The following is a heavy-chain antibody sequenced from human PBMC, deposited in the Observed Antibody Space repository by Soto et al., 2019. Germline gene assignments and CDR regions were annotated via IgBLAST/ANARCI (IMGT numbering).Heavy chain of an antibody. V-gene: IGHV1-18*01. CDR3: AREVDYGDYISAFDI. CDR2: ISAYNGNT. Sequence: ASVKVSCKASGYTFTSYGISWVRQAPGQGLEWMGWISAYNGNTNYAQKLQGRVTMTTDTSTSTAYMELRSLRSDDTAVYYCAREVDYGDYISAFDIWGQGTMVTVSS. J-gene: IGHJ3*02. D-gene: IGHD4-17*01. CDR1: GYTFTSYG.